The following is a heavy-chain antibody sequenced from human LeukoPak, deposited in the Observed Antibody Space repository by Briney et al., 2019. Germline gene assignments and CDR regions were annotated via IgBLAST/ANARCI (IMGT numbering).Heavy chain of an antibody. CDR3: ARGKRGYSYGPLNYYYGMDV. D-gene: IGHD5-18*01. Sequence: PGGSLRLSCAASGFSVSNSYMSWVRQAPGKGLEWVSVIYSGGNTDYAVSVKGRFAISRDNSKNTLYLQMNSLRAEDTAVYYCARGKRGYSYGPLNYYYGMDVWGQGTTVTVSS. CDR2: IYSGGNT. V-gene: IGHV3-53*05. J-gene: IGHJ6*02. CDR1: GFSVSNSY.